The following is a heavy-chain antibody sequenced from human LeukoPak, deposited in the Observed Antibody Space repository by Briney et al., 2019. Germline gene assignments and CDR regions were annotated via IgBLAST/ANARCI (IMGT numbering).Heavy chain of an antibody. CDR1: GDSISTYF. J-gene: IGHJ4*02. CDR2: IDDSGTT. D-gene: IGHD2-2*01. Sequence: SETLSLTCTVSGDSISTYFWSWIRQPPEKGLEWIGHIDDSGTTNYNPSLKSRVTMSLDTSKNQFSLRVNSVTAADTSVYYCARDLGECSSTSCSPLGYFDYWGQGTLVTVSS. CDR3: ARDLGECSSTSCSPLGYFDY. V-gene: IGHV4-59*01.